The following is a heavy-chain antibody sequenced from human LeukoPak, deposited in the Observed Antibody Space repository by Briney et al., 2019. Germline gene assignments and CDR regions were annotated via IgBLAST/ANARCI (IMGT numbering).Heavy chain of an antibody. CDR1: GGSFREYY. CDR2: IHHSGTT. D-gene: IGHD7-27*01. V-gene: IGHV4-34*01. Sequence: PSETLSLTCAVYGGSFREYYWTWIRQSPGKGLEWIAEIHHSGTTHYNPSLKSRLSISVDKSKNQFSLKLSSVTAADTAVYYCARKRPWGLSRYFDYWGQGTLVTVSS. CDR3: ARKRPWGLSRYFDY. J-gene: IGHJ4*02.